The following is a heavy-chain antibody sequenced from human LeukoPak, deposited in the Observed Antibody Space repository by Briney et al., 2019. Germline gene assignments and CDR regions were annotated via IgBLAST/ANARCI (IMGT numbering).Heavy chain of an antibody. CDR3: AREILTSPAPDYFDY. CDR1: GFTVSSNY. V-gene: IGHV3-66*01. CDR2: IYSGGST. Sequence: GGSLRLSCAASGFTVSSNYMSWVRHAPGRGLEWVSVIYSGGSTYYADSVKGRFTISRDNAKNSLYLQMNSLRAEDTAVYYCAREILTSPAPDYFDYWGQGTLVTVSS. D-gene: IGHD2-2*01. J-gene: IGHJ4*02.